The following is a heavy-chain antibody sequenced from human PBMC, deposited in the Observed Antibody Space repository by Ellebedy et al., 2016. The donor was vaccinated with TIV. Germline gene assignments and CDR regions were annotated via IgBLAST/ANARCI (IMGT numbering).Heavy chain of an antibody. CDR1: GFTFSSYAM. CDR3: AREDTAMVQIDY. CDR2: IYHSGST. Sequence: GSLRLSCAASGFTFSSYAMSWVRQPPGKGLEWIGEIYHSGSTNYNPSLKSRVTISVDKSKNQFSLKLSSVTAADTAVYYCAREDTAMVQIDYWGQGTLVTVSS. V-gene: IGHV4-4*02. J-gene: IGHJ4*02. D-gene: IGHD5-18*01.